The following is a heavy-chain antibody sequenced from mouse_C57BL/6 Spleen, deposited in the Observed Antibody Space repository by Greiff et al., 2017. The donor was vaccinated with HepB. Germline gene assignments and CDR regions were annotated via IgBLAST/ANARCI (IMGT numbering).Heavy chain of an antibody. Sequence: VQLQQSGPELVKPGASVKISCKASGYAFSSSWMNWVKQRPGKGLEWIERIYPGDGDTNYNGKFKGKATLTADKSSSTAYMQLSSLTSGDSAVYFCAREGYYGSSHWYFDVWGTGTTVTVSS. CDR3: AREGYYGSSHWYFDV. J-gene: IGHJ1*03. CDR1: GYAFSSSW. D-gene: IGHD1-1*01. CDR2: IYPGDGDT. V-gene: IGHV1-82*01.